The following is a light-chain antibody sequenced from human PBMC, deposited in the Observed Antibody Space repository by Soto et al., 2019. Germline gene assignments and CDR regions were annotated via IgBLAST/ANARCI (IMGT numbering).Light chain of an antibody. CDR2: GAS. Sequence: MSQSPGALSVSAEERATLSCRASQSISSNLAWYQQKPGQAPRLLIYGASTRATGIPARFSGSGSGTDFTLTISRLESEDFAVYYCQQYNKLPVITFGHGTRLENK. J-gene: IGKJ5*01. CDR3: QQYNKLPVIT. CDR1: QSISSN. V-gene: IGKV3-15*01.